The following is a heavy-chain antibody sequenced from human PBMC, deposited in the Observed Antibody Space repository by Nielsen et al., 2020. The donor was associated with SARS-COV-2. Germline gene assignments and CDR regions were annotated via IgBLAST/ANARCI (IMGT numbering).Heavy chain of an antibody. D-gene: IGHD6-13*01. CDR1: GFTFRSHW. J-gene: IGHJ6*02. Sequence: GESLKISCAASGFTFRSHWMHWIRQAPGKGLEWVSYISGSSSYTSYADSVKGRFTISTDNAKNSLYLQMNSLRAEDTAVYYCARSWYYGMDLWGQGTTVTVSS. V-gene: IGHV3-11*03. CDR3: ARSWYYGMDL. CDR2: ISGSSSYT.